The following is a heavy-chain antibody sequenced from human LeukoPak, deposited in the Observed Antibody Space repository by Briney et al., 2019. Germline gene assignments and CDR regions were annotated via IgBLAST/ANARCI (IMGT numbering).Heavy chain of an antibody. CDR3: ARDFGVIVAGYMDV. D-gene: IGHD2/OR15-2a*01. J-gene: IGHJ6*03. CDR2: INPNSGGT. Sequence: GASVKVSCKASGYTFTGYYMHWVRQAPGQGLEWMGWINPNSGGTNYAQKFQGRVTMTRDTSISTAYMEPSRLRSDDTAVYYCARDFGVIVAGYMDVWGKGTTVTVSS. CDR1: GYTFTGYY. V-gene: IGHV1-2*02.